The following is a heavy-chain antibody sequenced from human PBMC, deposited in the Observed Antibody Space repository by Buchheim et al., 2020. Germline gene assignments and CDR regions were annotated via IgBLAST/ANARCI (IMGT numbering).Heavy chain of an antibody. CDR3: ARCLPFHYGMDV. Sequence: EVQLVESGGGLVQPGGSLRLSCAASGFTFSSYWLSWVRQAPGKGVEGVANIKQDGSEKNYVDSVKGRFTTSRDNAKKSLYLQMNSLRAEDTAVYYCARCLPFHYGMDVWGQGTT. CDR1: GFTFSSYW. CDR2: IKQDGSEK. J-gene: IGHJ6*02. V-gene: IGHV3-7*03. D-gene: IGHD5/OR15-5a*01.